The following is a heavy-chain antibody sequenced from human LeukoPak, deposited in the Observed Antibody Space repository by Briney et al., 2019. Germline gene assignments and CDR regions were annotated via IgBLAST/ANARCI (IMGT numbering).Heavy chain of an antibody. V-gene: IGHV4-34*01. CDR2: INHSGST. J-gene: IGHJ4*02. Sequence: SETLSLTCAVYGGSFSGYYWSWIRQPPGKGLEWIGEINHSGSTNYNPSLKSRVTISVDTSKNQFSLKLSSVTAADTAVYYCARQEEIAARPFDYWGQGTLVTVSS. D-gene: IGHD6-6*01. CDR1: GGSFSGYY. CDR3: ARQEEIAARPFDY.